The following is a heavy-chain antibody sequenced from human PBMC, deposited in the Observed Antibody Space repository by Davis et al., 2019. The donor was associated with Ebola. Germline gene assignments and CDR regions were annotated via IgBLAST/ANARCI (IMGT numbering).Heavy chain of an antibody. J-gene: IGHJ4*02. CDR3: ARLLGSGWYYFDY. Sequence: PGGSLRLSCKGSGYSFTSYWIGWVRQMPGKGLEWTGIIYPGDSDTRYSPSFQGQVTISVDKSISTAYLQWSSLKASDTAMYYCARLLGSGWYYFDYWGQGTLVTVSS. V-gene: IGHV5-51*01. CDR2: IYPGDSDT. CDR1: GYSFTSYW. D-gene: IGHD6-19*01.